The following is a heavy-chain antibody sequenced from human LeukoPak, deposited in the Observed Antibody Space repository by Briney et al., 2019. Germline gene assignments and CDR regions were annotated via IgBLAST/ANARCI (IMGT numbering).Heavy chain of an antibody. CDR1: GGSIRSYY. V-gene: IGHV4-59*01. D-gene: IGHD3/OR15-3a*01. Sequence: SETLSLTCTVSGGSIRSYYWSWIRQPPGKGLEWIGYIYYSGSTKYNPPLKSRVTISVDTSKDRFSLKLSSVTAADTAVYYCARSHSVWTSFDYWGQGTLVTVSS. CDR3: ARSHSVWTSFDY. CDR2: IYYSGST. J-gene: IGHJ4*02.